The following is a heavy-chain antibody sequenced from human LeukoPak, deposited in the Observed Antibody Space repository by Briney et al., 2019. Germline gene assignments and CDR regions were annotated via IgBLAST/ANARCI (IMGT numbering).Heavy chain of an antibody. V-gene: IGHV3-11*01. J-gene: IGHJ4*02. CDR3: ARNEGSY. CDR2: ISNSGSLK. CDR1: GLDFSDSG. D-gene: IGHD3-10*01. Sequence: GSLRLSCVASGLDFSDSGMLWVRQAPGKGLEWVSYISNSGSLKYYADSVKGRFTISRDNAKNSLYLQMNNLRAEETSVYYCARNEGSYWGQGTLVTVSS.